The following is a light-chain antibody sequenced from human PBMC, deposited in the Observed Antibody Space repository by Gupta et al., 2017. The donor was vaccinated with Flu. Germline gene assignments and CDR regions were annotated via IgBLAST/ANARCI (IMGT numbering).Light chain of an antibody. J-gene: IGLJ2*01. CDR1: ALPKQY. V-gene: IGLV3-25*02. CDR3: QSADSSGTHVV. Sequence: SSELTQPLSVSVSPGQTARITCSGDALPKQYAYWYQQKPGQAPVLVIYKDSERASGIPERFSGSSSGTIVTLTISGVQAEDEADYYCQSADSSGTHVVFGGGTKLTV. CDR2: KDS.